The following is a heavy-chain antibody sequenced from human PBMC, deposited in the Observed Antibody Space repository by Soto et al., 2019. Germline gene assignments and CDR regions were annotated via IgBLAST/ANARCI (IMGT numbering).Heavy chain of an antibody. CDR2: ISRSGGST. V-gene: IGHV3-23*01. J-gene: IGHJ4*02. Sequence: LRLSCAASGFTFSSYAMSWPRQAPGKGLTWVSAISRSGGSTYYADSVKGRFTISRDNSKNTLYLQMKIVRAEDTAVYSCAKVGAAAGTRHVDYCVEGTLDSVAS. CDR1: GFTFSSYA. CDR3: AKVGAAAGTRHVDY. D-gene: IGHD6-13*01.